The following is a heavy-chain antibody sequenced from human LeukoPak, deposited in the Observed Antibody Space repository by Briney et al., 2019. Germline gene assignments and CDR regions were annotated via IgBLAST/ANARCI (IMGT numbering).Heavy chain of an antibody. V-gene: IGHV1-46*01. CDR3: ASLGSSRVFDY. D-gene: IGHD6-6*01. CDR1: GYTFTSNY. Sequence: ASVKVSCKAFGYTFTSNYMHWVRPAPGQGPDWMGVISPSGGSTTYAETSQGRVTLTRDMSTSTVYMELSSLRSEDTAVYYCASLGSSRVFDYWGRGTLVTVSS. J-gene: IGHJ4*02. CDR2: ISPSGGST.